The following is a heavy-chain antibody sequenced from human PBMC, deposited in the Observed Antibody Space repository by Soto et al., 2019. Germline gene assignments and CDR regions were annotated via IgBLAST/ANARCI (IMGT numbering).Heavy chain of an antibody. CDR1: GYSFTGLD. Sequence: ASVTVSCTAPGYSFTGLDSHWVRQTSGQGLEWMGWMQPSSGRTGYAQKFQGRVTMTGDTSINTAYMELSSLTSDDTAFYYWARGVTAGVDYWGQGTLVTVSS. CDR3: ARGVTAGVDY. J-gene: IGHJ4*02. CDR2: MQPSSGRT. D-gene: IGHD1-26*01. V-gene: IGHV1-8*01.